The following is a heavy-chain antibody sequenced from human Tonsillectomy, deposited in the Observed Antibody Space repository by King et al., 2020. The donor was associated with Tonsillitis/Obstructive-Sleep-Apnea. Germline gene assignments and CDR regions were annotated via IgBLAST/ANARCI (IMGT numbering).Heavy chain of an antibody. D-gene: IGHD3-10*01. CDR1: GFTFSSYG. J-gene: IGHJ6*02. CDR3: AGAAWFGGFLCHGMDV. V-gene: IGHV3-33*01. Sequence: VQLVESGGGVVQPGRSLRLSCAASGFTFSSYGMHWVRQAPGKGLEWVAVIWYDGNNKYCADSVKGRFTISRDNSKDTLYLQMNSLRAEDTAVYYCAGAAWFGGFLCHGMDVWGQGTTVTVSS. CDR2: IWYDGNNK.